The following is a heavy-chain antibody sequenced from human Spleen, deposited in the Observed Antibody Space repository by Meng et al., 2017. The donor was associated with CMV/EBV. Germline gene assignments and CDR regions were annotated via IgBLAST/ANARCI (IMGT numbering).Heavy chain of an antibody. Sequence: ASVKVSCKASGYNFTGYYMHWVRQAPGQGLEWMGWINPNSGGTNYAQKFQGRVTMTGDTSITTGYMELSSLRSEDTAVYYCARAPSTWIQLWLDYWGQGTLVTVSS. CDR1: GYNFTGYY. CDR2: INPNSGGT. V-gene: IGHV1-2*02. CDR3: ARAPSTWIQLWLDY. J-gene: IGHJ4*02. D-gene: IGHD5-18*01.